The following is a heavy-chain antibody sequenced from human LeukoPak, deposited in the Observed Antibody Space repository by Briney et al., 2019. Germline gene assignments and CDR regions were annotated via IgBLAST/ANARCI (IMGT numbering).Heavy chain of an antibody. J-gene: IGHJ4*02. CDR1: GYTFTSYG. D-gene: IGHD3-10*01. Sequence: ASVKVSCKASGYTFTSYGISWVRQAPGQGLEWMGWISAYNGNTNYAQKLQGRVTMTTDTSTSTAYMELRSLRSDDTAVYYCATDRKWWFGELLSHFDYWGQGTLVTVSS. V-gene: IGHV1-18*01. CDR3: ATDRKWWFGELLSHFDY. CDR2: ISAYNGNT.